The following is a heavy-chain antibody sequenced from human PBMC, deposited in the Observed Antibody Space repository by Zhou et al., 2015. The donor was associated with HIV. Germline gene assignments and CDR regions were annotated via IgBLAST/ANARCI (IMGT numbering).Heavy chain of an antibody. Sequence: QVQLVQSGAEVKKPGSSVKVSCKASGGTFSSYAISWVRQAPGQGLEWMGGIIPIFGTANYAQKFQGRVTITADESTSTAYMELSSLRSEDTAVYYCARTLGYCSSTSCYRYYGMDVWGQGTTVTVSS. CDR3: ARTLGYCSSTSCYRYYGMDV. V-gene: IGHV1-69*12. D-gene: IGHD2-2*01. CDR1: GGTFSSYA. J-gene: IGHJ6*02. CDR2: IIPIFGTA.